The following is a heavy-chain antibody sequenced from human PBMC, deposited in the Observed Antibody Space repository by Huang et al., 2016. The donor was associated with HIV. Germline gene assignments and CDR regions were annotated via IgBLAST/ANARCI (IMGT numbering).Heavy chain of an antibody. D-gene: IGHD6-19*01. CDR2: ISYAVGNK. CDR3: TRGCRLGDRCSGWYLGGLDY. J-gene: IGHJ4*02. Sequence: VQPGRSLRLSCAASGFTFSSHALHWGRQTPGKGLEWVAVISYAVGNKYYADSVKGRFTISRDNSKNTLYLEMNNLIVEDTATYYGTRGCRLGDRCSGWYLGGLDYWGQGTLVTVSS. V-gene: IGHV3-30*14. CDR1: GFTFSSHA.